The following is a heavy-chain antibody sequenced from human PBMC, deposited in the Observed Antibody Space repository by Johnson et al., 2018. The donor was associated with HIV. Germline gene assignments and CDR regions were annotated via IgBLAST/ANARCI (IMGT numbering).Heavy chain of an antibody. Sequence: DGSDTRYADSVKGRFTISRDNAKTTLYLQMNSLRAEDTAVYYCAREVNAFDIWGQGTVVTVSS. J-gene: IGHJ3*02. D-gene: IGHD3-22*01. V-gene: IGHV3-74*01. CDR2: DGSDT. CDR3: AREVNAFDI.